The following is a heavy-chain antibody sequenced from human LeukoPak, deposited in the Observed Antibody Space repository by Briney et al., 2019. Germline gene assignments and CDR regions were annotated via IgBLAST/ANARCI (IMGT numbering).Heavy chain of an antibody. CDR1: GFTFSSYG. V-gene: IGHV3-30*03. CDR2: ISYDGSNK. D-gene: IGHD3-22*01. CDR3: ATEPIWGYYDSSGYSDY. J-gene: IGHJ4*02. Sequence: GGSLRLSCAASGFTFSSYGMHWVRQAPGKGLEWVAVISYDGSNKYYADSVKGRFTISRDNSKNTLYLQMNSLRAEDTAVYYCATEPIWGYYDSSGYSDYWGQGTLVTVSS.